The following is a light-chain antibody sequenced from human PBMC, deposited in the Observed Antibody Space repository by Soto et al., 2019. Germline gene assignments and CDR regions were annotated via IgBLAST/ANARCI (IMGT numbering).Light chain of an antibody. Sequence: EIVLTQSPATLSLSPGERATLSCRASQSVSSYLVWYQQKPGQAPRLLIYDASNRAPGIPARFSGSGSGTDCTLTSSSLEPEDFAVYYCQQPSDWPPLNFGGGTKVEIK. V-gene: IGKV3-11*01. CDR2: DAS. CDR1: QSVSSY. CDR3: QQPSDWPPLN. J-gene: IGKJ4*01.